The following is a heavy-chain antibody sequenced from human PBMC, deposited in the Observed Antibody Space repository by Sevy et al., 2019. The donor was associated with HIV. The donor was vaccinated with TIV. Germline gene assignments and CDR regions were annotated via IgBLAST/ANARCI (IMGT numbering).Heavy chain of an antibody. CDR3: ARDGVSSGWYRGYYFDY. CDR2: ISGRGGST. V-gene: IGHV3-23*01. D-gene: IGHD6-19*01. Sequence: GGSLRLSCAASGFTFSSYAMNWVRQAPGKGLEWVSAISGRGGSTYYADSVEGRFTISRDNSKNTLYLQMNSLRVEDTAVYYCARDGVSSGWYRGYYFDYWGQGTLVTVSS. J-gene: IGHJ4*02. CDR1: GFTFSSYA.